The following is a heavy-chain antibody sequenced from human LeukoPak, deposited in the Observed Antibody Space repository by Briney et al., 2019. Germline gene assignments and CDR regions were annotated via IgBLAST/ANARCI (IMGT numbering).Heavy chain of an antibody. CDR1: GGSISSYY. V-gene: IGHV4-59*12. CDR3: ARRGSQGWFDP. Sequence: SETLSLTCTVSGGSISSYYWSWIRQPPGKGLEWIGYIYYSGSTNYNPSLKSRVTISVDKSKNQFSLRLTSVTAADTAVYYCARRGSQGWFDPWGQGTLVTVSS. CDR2: IYYSGST. J-gene: IGHJ5*02. D-gene: IGHD1-26*01.